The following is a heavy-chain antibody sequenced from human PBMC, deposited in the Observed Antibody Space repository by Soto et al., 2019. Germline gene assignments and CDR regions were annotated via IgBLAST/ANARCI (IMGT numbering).Heavy chain of an antibody. CDR2: IDPSDSYT. CDR3: ARLGGPPHLYYYYYGMDV. J-gene: IGHJ6*02. CDR1: GYSFTSYW. Sequence: PGESLKISCKGSGYSFTSYWISWVLQMPWKGLEWMGRIDPSDSYTNYSPSFQGHVTISADKSISTAYLQWSSLKASDTAMYYCARLGGPPHLYYYYYGMDVWGQGTTVTVSS. D-gene: IGHD3-16*01. V-gene: IGHV5-10-1*01.